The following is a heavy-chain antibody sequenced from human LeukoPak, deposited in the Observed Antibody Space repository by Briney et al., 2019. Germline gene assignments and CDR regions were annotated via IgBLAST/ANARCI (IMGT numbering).Heavy chain of an antibody. CDR3: ASRDSSSPFDY. CDR2: INHSGST. CDR1: GGSFSGYY. Sequence: SETLSLTCAVYGGSFSGYYWSWIRQPPGKGLEWIGEINHSGSTNYNPSLKSRVTISVDTSKNQLSLRLSSVTAADTAVYYCASRDSSSPFDYWGQGTLVTVSS. J-gene: IGHJ4*02. D-gene: IGHD6-13*01. V-gene: IGHV4-34*01.